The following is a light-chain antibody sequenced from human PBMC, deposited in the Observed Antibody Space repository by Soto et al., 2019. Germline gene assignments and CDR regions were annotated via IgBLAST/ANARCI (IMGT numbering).Light chain of an antibody. J-gene: IGKJ4*01. Sequence: MVLTQSPGTLSWSRVGIAARCCMASQSIGSNYLAWYQQKPGQAPRLLIYDASNRATGIPARFSGSGSGTDFTLTISSLEPEDFAVYYCQQRSNWPLTFGGGTKVDI. CDR1: QSIGSN. CDR2: DAS. CDR3: QQRSNWPLT. V-gene: IGKV3-11*01.